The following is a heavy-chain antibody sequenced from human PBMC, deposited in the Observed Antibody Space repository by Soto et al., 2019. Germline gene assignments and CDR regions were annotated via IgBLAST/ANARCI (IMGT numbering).Heavy chain of an antibody. V-gene: IGHV4-59*01. CDR1: GGTISRYY. D-gene: IGHD2-21*02. CDR2: MYNTGST. J-gene: IGHJ6*02. Sequence: QVQLQESGPGLVKPSETLSLTCTVSGGTISRYYWSWIRQPPGKGLEWIGYMYNTGSTVYNPSFTGRSTISVDASTSQFPLQLNSVAAADTAVYYCARDLWGYCGTDCYPLDVWGQGTTVTVSS. CDR3: ARDLWGYCGTDCYPLDV.